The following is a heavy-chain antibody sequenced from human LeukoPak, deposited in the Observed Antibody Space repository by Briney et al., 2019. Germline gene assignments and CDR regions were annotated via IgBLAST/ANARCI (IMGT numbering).Heavy chain of an antibody. CDR2: IRYDGSNK. Sequence: PGGSLRLSCVASGFTFSSYGMHWVRQAPGKGLEWVAFIRYDGSNKYYADSVKGRFTISRDNSKNTLYLQMNSLRAEDTAVYYCARARRSSSWYSYYYYYYYMDVWGKGTTVTISS. V-gene: IGHV3-30*02. J-gene: IGHJ6*03. CDR3: ARARRSSSWYSYYYYYYYMDV. CDR1: GFTFSSYG. D-gene: IGHD6-13*01.